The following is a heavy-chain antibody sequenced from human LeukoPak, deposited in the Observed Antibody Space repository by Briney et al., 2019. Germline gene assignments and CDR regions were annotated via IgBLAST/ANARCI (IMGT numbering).Heavy chain of an antibody. V-gene: IGHV3-53*01. CDR1: GFTFSSYE. CDR2: IYSGGST. CDR3: ARVEEIYYGSGSYYYFDY. J-gene: IGHJ4*02. D-gene: IGHD3-10*01. Sequence: GGSLRLSCAASGFTFSSYEMNWVRQAPGKGLEWVSVIYSGGSTYYADSVKGRFTISRDNSKNTLYLQMNSLRAEDTAVYYCARVEEIYYGSGSYYYFDYWGQGTLVTVSS.